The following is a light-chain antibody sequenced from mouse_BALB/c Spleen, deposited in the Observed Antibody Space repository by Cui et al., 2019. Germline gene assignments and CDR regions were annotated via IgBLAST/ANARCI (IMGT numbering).Light chain of an antibody. V-gene: IGKV4-68*01. CDR2: LTS. J-gene: IGKJ1*01. CDR3: QQWSSNPRT. CDR1: SSVSY. Sequence: QLVLTQSPALMSASPGETVTMPCSARSSVSYMDWYQHKPRSAPKPWIYLTSNLASGVPARFSGSGSGTSYSLTISSMEAEDAATYYCQQWSSNPRTFGGGTKLEIK.